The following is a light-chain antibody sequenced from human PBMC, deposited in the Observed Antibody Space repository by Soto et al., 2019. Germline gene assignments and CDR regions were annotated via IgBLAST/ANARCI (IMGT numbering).Light chain of an antibody. CDR3: GSWDSSLSAYV. CDR2: DDN. Sequence: QSVLTQPPSVSAAPGQKVTVSCSGSSSNIGGNSVSWYQQLPGTAPKLLIYDDNKRPSGIPDRFSGSKSGTSATLGITGFQTGDEADYYCGSWDSSLSAYVFGTGTRSPS. CDR1: SSNIGGNS. J-gene: IGLJ1*01. V-gene: IGLV1-51*01.